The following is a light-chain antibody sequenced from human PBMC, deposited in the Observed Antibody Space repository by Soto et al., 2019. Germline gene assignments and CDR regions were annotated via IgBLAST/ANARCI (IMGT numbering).Light chain of an antibody. CDR1: QDIGDW. V-gene: IGKV1-12*01. J-gene: IGKJ4*01. CDR2: AAS. CDR3: QQGYSFPVT. Sequence: DIQMTQSPSTLSGSVGDRVTITCRASQDIGDWLAWYQQKPGKAPKLLVYAASSLQSGVPSRFSGSGSGTDFTLTIGSLQPEDFETYYCQQGYSFPVTFGGGTQVDIK.